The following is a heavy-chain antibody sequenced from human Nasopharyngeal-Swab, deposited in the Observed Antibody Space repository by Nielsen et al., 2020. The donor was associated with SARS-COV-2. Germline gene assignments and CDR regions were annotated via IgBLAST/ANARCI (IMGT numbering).Heavy chain of an antibody. CDR2: IGDKDHNYAT. Sequence: GKSLKISCAASGFIFSASAIHWVRQASGKGLEWVGRIGDKDHNYATTYGASVQGWFTISRDDSKNTAFLQMDSLKTEDTALYYCTTDFYFDYWGQGTLVTVSS. J-gene: IGHJ4*02. V-gene: IGHV3-73*01. CDR3: TTDFYFDY. CDR1: GFIFSASA.